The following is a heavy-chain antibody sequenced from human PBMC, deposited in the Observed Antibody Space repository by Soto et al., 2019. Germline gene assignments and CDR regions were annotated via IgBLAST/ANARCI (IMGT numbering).Heavy chain of an antibody. Sequence: GGSLRLSCAASGFTFSSYAMSWVRQAPGKGLEWVSAISGSGGSTYYADSVKGRFTISRDNSKNTLYLQMNSLRAEDTAVYYCAKVVAFNPWFGELLSRYYYYMDVWGKGTTVTVSS. CDR1: GFTFSSYA. J-gene: IGHJ6*03. D-gene: IGHD3-10*01. CDR3: AKVVAFNPWFGELLSRYYYYMDV. CDR2: ISGSGGST. V-gene: IGHV3-23*01.